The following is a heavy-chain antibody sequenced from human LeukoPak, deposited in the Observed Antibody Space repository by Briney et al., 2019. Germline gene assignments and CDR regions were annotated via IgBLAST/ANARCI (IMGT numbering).Heavy chain of an antibody. CDR2: IYYSGST. CDR3: ARGSGSYWGKYYFDY. CDR1: GGSISSSSYY. V-gene: IGHV4-39*07. J-gene: IGHJ4*02. D-gene: IGHD1-26*01. Sequence: SETLSLTCTVSGGSISSSSYYWGWIRQPPGQGLEWIGSIYYSGSTYYNPSLKSRVTISVDTSKNQFSLKLSSVTAADTAVYYCARGSGSYWGKYYFDYWGQGTLVTVSS.